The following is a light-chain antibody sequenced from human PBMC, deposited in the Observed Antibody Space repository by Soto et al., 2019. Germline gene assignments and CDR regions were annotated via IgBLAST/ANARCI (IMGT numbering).Light chain of an antibody. Sequence: QSVLTQPPSVSGAPGQRVTISCTGSSSNIGAGYDVHWYQQLPGTAPKLLIFGNNNRPSGLPDRFSGSKSGNSASLAITGLRAEDEADYYCQSYDSSLSGWVFGGGTKLTVL. V-gene: IGLV1-40*01. J-gene: IGLJ3*02. CDR1: SSNIGAGYD. CDR2: GNN. CDR3: QSYDSSLSGWV.